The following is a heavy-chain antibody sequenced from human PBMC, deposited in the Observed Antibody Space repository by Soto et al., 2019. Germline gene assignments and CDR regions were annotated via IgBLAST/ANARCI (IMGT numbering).Heavy chain of an antibody. CDR1: GGSINSYY. CDR3: ARLGASRTLV. V-gene: IGHV4-59*01. Sequence: SETLSLTCNVSGGSINSYYWSWIRQSPGKGLEWIGYVYYTGDTNYNPSLKSRVTISVDPSKSQFSLKLNSVTAADTAVYFCARLGASRTLVWGQGTMVTVSS. D-gene: IGHD7-27*01. J-gene: IGHJ3*01. CDR2: VYYTGDT.